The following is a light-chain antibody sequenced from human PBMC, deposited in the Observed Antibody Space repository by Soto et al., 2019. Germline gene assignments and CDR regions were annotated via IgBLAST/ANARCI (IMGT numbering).Light chain of an antibody. Sequence: DIQMTHPPSPLFASVGDRFTITVRASQGISSYLAWYQQKPGKAPKLLIYAASTLQSGVPSRFSGSGSGTDFTLTISSLQPEDFATYYCQQLNSYLLTFGGGTRLEIK. V-gene: IGKV1-9*01. CDR1: QGISSY. CDR3: QQLNSYLLT. CDR2: AAS. J-gene: IGKJ5*01.